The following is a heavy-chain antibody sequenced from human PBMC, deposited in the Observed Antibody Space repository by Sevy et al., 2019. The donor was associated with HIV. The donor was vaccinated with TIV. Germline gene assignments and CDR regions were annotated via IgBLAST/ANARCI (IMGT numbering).Heavy chain of an antibody. CDR3: TRAMYYHDSGSYYGMDV. J-gene: IGHJ6*02. CDR1: GFNVGDYV. D-gene: IGHD3-10*01. Sequence: GSLRLSCRASGFNVGDYVMNWFRQAPGKGLDWVGFIRSKAYGETREYAASVKGRVTISREDSKGIAYLQMHRLKTEDTGRYYCTRAMYYHDSGSYYGMDVWGQGTTVTVSS. V-gene: IGHV3-49*03. CDR2: IRSKAYGETR.